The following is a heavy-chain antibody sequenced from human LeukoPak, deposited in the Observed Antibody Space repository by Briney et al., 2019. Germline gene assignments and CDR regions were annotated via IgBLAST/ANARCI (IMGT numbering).Heavy chain of an antibody. CDR1: GITFGNNW. CDR3: ARDVPHNWFDT. Sequence: GGSLRLSCAASGITFGNNWMHWVRQGPGKGLVWISRINSDGGGAIYADSVKGRFTVSIDNAKNTLYLQMNSLRAEDTAVYYCARDVPHNWFDTWGQGTLVTVSS. J-gene: IGHJ5*02. CDR2: INSDGGGA. V-gene: IGHV3-74*01.